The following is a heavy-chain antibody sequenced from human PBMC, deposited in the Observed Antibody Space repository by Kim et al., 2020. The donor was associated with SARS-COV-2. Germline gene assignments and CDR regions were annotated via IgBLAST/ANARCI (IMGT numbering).Heavy chain of an antibody. CDR2: IYYSGST. CDR3: ASLGDCSSTSCYPRH. CDR1: GGSISSYY. V-gene: IGHV4-59*01. J-gene: IGHJ4*02. D-gene: IGHD2-2*01. Sequence: SETLSLTCTVSGGSISSYYWSWIRQPPGKGLEWIGYIYYSGSTNYNPSLKSRVTISVDTSKNQFSLKLSSVTAADTAVYYCASLGDCSSTSCYPRHWGQGTLVTVSS.